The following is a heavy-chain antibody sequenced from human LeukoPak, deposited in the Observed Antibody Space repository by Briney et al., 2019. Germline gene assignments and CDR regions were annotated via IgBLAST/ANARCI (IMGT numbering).Heavy chain of an antibody. Sequence: SETLSLTCTVSGGSISNYYWSWIRQPPGKGLEWIGYIYYSGSTNYNPSLKSRVTISVDTSKNQFSLKLSSVTAADTAVYYCALTWIAAAGLYFDYWGQGTLVTVSS. CDR1: GGSISNYY. CDR3: ALTWIAAAGLYFDY. D-gene: IGHD6-13*01. CDR2: IYYSGST. V-gene: IGHV4-59*01. J-gene: IGHJ4*02.